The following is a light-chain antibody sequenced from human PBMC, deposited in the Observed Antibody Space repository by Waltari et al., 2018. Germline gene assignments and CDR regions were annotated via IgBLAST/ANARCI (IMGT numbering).Light chain of an antibody. CDR3: QQYGSSPFT. CDR2: EVS. V-gene: IGKV2D-29*01. J-gene: IGKJ3*01. Sequence: DIVMTQTPLSLSVTPGQPASISCKSSQSLLHSDGKTYLYWYLQKPGQPPQLLIYEVSNRFSGVPDRFSGSGSGTDFTLTISRLEPEDFAVYYCQQYGSSPFTFGPGTKVDIK. CDR1: QSLLHSDGKTY.